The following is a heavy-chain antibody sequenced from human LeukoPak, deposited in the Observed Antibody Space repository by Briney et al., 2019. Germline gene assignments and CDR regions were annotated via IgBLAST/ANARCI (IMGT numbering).Heavy chain of an antibody. Sequence: GGSLRLSCAASGFSFTTYAMSWVRQAPGKGLEWVSSIANSGVDTFYADSVKGRFTISRDNSKNTLYLQMNSLRAEDMAVYYCAKSHSVQQRGYFDYLGQGTLATVSS. CDR1: GFSFTTYA. CDR2: IANSGVDT. CDR3: AKSHSVQQRGYFDY. J-gene: IGHJ4*02. D-gene: IGHD1-1*01. V-gene: IGHV3-23*01.